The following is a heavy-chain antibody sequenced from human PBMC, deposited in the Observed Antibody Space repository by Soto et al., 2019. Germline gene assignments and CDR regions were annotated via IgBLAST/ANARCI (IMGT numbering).Heavy chain of an antibody. CDR1: GGSISSYY. CDR3: ARLTYSSSWYYYYGMDV. CDR2: IYSSGST. Sequence: PSETLSLTCTVSGGSISSYYWSWIRQPPGKGLEWIGYIYSSGSTNYNPSLKSRVTISVDTSKNQFSLKLSSVTAADTAVYYCARLTYSSSWYYYYGMDVWGQGTTVTVSS. V-gene: IGHV4-59*08. D-gene: IGHD6-13*01. J-gene: IGHJ6*02.